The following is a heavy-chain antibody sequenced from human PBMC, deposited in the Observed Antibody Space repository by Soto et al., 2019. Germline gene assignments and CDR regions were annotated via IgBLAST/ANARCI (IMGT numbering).Heavy chain of an antibody. D-gene: IGHD2-15*01. CDR2: NNAANGNT. CDR1: GDTFNSNA. Sequence: AASVKVSCKASGDTFNSNAIHWVRQAPGQRLEWMGWNNAANGNTKYSQKFQGRVTITRDTSASTAYMELSSLRSEDTAVYFCARILGYCSSSSCFPYHGMDVWGQGTTVTVSS. CDR3: ARILGYCSSSSCFPYHGMDV. J-gene: IGHJ6*02. V-gene: IGHV1-3*01.